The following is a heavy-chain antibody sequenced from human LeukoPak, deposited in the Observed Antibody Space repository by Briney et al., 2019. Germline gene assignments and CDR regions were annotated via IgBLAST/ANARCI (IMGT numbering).Heavy chain of an antibody. D-gene: IGHD6-13*01. CDR2: IYPGDSDT. J-gene: IGHJ4*02. V-gene: IGHV5-51*01. Sequence: GESLKISCNGSGNTFTTYWIAWVRQMPGKGLEWMGIIYPGDSDTRYSPSFQGQVTISADKPISTAYLQWSSLEASGTAMYYCARQGIALENDYWGQGTLVTVSS. CDR3: ARQGIALENDY. CDR1: GNTFTTYW.